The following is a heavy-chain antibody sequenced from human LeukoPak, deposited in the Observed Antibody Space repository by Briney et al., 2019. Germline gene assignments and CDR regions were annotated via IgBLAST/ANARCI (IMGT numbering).Heavy chain of an antibody. D-gene: IGHD3-22*01. V-gene: IGHV3-23*01. CDR2: ITGTGDAT. J-gene: IGHJ4*02. CDR3: AKAYGSNGYFQLPIDC. Sequence: GGSLRLSCAASGFTFSSNAMTWVRQAPGKGLECVSAITGTGDATYYADSVKGRFTISRDNSKNTLCLQLNSLRAEDTAVYYCAKAYGSNGYFQLPIDCWGQGTLVTVSS. CDR1: GFTFSSNA.